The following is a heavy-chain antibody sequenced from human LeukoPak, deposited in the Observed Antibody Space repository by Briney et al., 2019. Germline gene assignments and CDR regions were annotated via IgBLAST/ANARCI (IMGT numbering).Heavy chain of an antibody. Sequence: GGSLRLSCAASGFTFSTYAMSWVRQAPGKGLEWVSVISGNGANTFYADSVKGRFTISRDNSKNTLYLQMNSLRADDTAVYYCAKLIAESYLFDYWGQGTLVTVSS. CDR3: AKLIAESYLFDY. J-gene: IGHJ4*02. D-gene: IGHD1-26*01. V-gene: IGHV3-23*01. CDR2: ISGNGANT. CDR1: GFTFSTYA.